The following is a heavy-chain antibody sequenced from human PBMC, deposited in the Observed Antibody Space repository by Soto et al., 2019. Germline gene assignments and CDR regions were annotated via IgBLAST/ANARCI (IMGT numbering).Heavy chain of an antibody. Sequence: SETLSLTCTVSDGSVSSGSYYWSWIRQPPGKGLEWIGYIYYSGSTNYNPSLKSRVTISVDTSKNQFSLKLSSVTAADTAVYYCARDWSLYGMDVWGQGTTVTVSS. V-gene: IGHV4-61*01. J-gene: IGHJ6*02. CDR2: IYYSGST. CDR3: ARDWSLYGMDV. CDR1: DGSVSSGSYY.